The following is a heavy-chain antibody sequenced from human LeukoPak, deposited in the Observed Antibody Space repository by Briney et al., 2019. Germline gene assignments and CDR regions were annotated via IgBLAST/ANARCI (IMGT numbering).Heavy chain of an antibody. J-gene: IGHJ2*01. CDR2: IYTSGST. CDR3: ARDPLYYYDSSGFRHWGYFDL. Sequence: ASETLSLTCTVSGYSISSGYYWGWIRQPAGKGLEWIGRIYTSGSTNYNPFFKSRLTISVDTSKNQFSLKLSSVTAADTAVYYCARDPLYYYDSSGFRHWGYFDLWGRGTLVTVSS. CDR1: GYSISSGYY. D-gene: IGHD3-22*01. V-gene: IGHV4-38-2*02.